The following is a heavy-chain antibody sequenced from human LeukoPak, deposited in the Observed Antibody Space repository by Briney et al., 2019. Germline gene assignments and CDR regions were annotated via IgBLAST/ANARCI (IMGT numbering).Heavy chain of an antibody. CDR2: ISGSGGST. V-gene: IGHV3-23*01. J-gene: IGHJ4*02. CDR3: AIYRRYYDSSGYWAFDY. CDR1: GFTSSSYA. D-gene: IGHD3-22*01. Sequence: GGSLRLSCAASGFTSSSYAMSWVRQAPGKGLEWVSAISGSGGSTYYADSVKGRFTISRDNSKNTLYLQMNSLRAEDTAVYYCAIYRRYYDSSGYWAFDYWGQGTLVTVSS.